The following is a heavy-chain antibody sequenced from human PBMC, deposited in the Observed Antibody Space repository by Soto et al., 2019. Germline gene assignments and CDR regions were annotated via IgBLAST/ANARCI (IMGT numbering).Heavy chain of an antibody. D-gene: IGHD4-17*01. J-gene: IGHJ4*02. V-gene: IGHV3-21*01. CDR2: ISSSSSYI. CDR3: ARVVTTVTTDY. CDR1: EVTFISYS. Sequence: SLRLWNAASEVTFISYSMNCVRQTPGKGLEWVSSISSSSSYIYYADSVKGRFTISRDNAKNSLYLQMNSLRAEDTAVYYCARVVTTVTTDYWGQGILVTVSS.